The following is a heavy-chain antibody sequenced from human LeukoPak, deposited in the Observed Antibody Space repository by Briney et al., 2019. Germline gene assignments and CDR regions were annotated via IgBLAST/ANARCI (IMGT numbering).Heavy chain of an antibody. CDR3: ARVRQQLVRGSYFYMDV. CDR1: GYTFTSYD. J-gene: IGHJ6*03. Sequence: ASVKVSCKASGYTFTSYDINWVRQATGQGLEWMGWMNPNSGNTGYAQKFQGRVTITRNTSISTAYMELSSLRSEDTAVYYCARVRQQLVRGSYFYMDVWGKGTTVTVSS. CDR2: MNPNSGNT. V-gene: IGHV1-8*03. D-gene: IGHD6-13*01.